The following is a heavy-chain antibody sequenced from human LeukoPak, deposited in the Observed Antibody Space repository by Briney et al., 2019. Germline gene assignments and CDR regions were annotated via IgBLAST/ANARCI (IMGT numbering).Heavy chain of an antibody. Sequence: VASVKVSCKASGYTFTSYGISWVRQAPGQGLEWMGWISAYNGNTNYAQKLQGRVTMTTDTSTSTAYMELRSLRSDDTAVYYCATEDCSSTSCYNGWFDPWGQGTLVTVSS. J-gene: IGHJ5*02. CDR1: GYTFTSYG. CDR2: ISAYNGNT. V-gene: IGHV1-18*01. D-gene: IGHD2-2*02. CDR3: ATEDCSSTSCYNGWFDP.